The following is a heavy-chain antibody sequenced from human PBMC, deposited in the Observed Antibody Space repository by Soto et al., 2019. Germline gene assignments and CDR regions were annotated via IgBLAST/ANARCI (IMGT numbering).Heavy chain of an antibody. CDR2: ISAYNGNT. CDR3: AMDNYDFWSGYQNWFDP. D-gene: IGHD3-3*01. V-gene: IGHV1-18*01. J-gene: IGHJ5*02. Sequence: ASVKVSCKASGYTFTSYGISWVRQAPGQGLEWMGWISAYNGNTNYAQKLQGRVTMTTDTSTSTAYMELRSLRSDDTAVYYCAMDNYDFWSGYQNWFDPWGQGTLVTVSS. CDR1: GYTFTSYG.